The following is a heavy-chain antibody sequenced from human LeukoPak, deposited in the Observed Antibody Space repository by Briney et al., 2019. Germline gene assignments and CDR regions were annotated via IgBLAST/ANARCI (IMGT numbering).Heavy chain of an antibody. CDR3: ARHLTDTTWYYYYYMDV. V-gene: IGHV5-51*01. J-gene: IGHJ6*03. Sequence: KHGEFLKISCKGSGYSFTSYWIGWVRQMPGKGLEWMGIIYPGDSDTRYSPSFQGQVTISADKSISTAYLQWSSLKASDTAMYYCARHLTDTTWYYYYYMDVWGKGTTVTVPS. D-gene: IGHD5-18*01. CDR1: GYSFTSYW. CDR2: IYPGDSDT.